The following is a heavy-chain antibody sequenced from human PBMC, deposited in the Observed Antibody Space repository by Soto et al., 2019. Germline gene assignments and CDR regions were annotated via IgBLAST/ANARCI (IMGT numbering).Heavy chain of an antibody. V-gene: IGHV3-23*01. CDR3: AKDRIAARDYYYYGMDV. D-gene: IGHD6-6*01. Sequence: EVQLLESGGGLVHPGGSLRLSCAASGFTFSSYAMSWVRQAPGKGLEWVSAISGSGGSTYYADSVKGRFTISRDNSKNTLYLQMNSLRAEDTAVYYCAKDRIAARDYYYYGMDVWGQGTTVTVSS. CDR2: ISGSGGST. CDR1: GFTFSSYA. J-gene: IGHJ6*02.